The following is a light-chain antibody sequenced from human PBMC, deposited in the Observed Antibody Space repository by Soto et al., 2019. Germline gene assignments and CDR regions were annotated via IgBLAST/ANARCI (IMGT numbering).Light chain of an antibody. V-gene: IGLV2-8*01. CDR2: EVS. CDR3: SSYAGSNNFVV. Sequence: QSPLTQPPSASGSPGQSVTISCTGTSSDVGDYNYVSWYQHHPGKAPKLMIYEVSKRPSGVPDRFSGSKSGNTASLTVSGLQADDEADYYCSSYAGSNNFVVFGGGTKLTVL. CDR1: SSDVGDYNY. J-gene: IGLJ2*01.